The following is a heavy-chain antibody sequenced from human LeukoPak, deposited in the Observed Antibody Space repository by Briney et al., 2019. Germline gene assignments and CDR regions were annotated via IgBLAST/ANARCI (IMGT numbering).Heavy chain of an antibody. CDR3: ARVNYGDYLPSFDY. CDR2: ISISSGII. J-gene: IGHJ4*02. D-gene: IGHD4-17*01. V-gene: IGHV3-48*01. Sequence: GRSLRLSCAASGFTFSSYSMNWVRQAPGKGLEWVSYISISSGIIYYADSVKGRFTISRDNAKNSLYLQMNSLRAEDTAMYYCARVNYGDYLPSFDYWGQGTLVTVSS. CDR1: GFTFSSYS.